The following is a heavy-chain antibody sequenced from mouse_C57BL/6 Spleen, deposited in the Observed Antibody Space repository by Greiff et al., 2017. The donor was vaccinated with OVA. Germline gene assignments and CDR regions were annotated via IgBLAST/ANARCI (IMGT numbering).Heavy chain of an antibody. J-gene: IGHJ3*01. V-gene: IGHV3-6*01. CDR3: ARNHYGSIYWFAY. Sequence: DVQLQESGPGLVKPSQSLSLTCSVTGYSITSGYYWNWIRQFPGNKLEWMGYISYDGSNNYNPSLKNRISITRDTSKNQFFLKLNSVTTEDTATYYCARNHYGSIYWFAYWGQGTLVTVSA. CDR2: ISYDGSN. D-gene: IGHD1-1*01. CDR1: GYSITSGYY.